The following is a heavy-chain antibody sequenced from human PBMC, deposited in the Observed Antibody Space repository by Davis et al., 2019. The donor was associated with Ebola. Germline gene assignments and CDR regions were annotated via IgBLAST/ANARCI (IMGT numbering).Heavy chain of an antibody. CDR1: GFSFSDYY. Sequence: GESLKISCAASGFSFSDYYMSWIRQAPGKGLEWVSYISSSGDPIYYADSVKGRFTISRDNSKNTLYLQMNSLRAEDTAVYYCARSNLGWELPGFDYWGQGTLVTVSS. CDR3: ARSNLGWELPGFDY. CDR2: ISSSGDPI. V-gene: IGHV3-11*04. J-gene: IGHJ4*02. D-gene: IGHD1-26*01.